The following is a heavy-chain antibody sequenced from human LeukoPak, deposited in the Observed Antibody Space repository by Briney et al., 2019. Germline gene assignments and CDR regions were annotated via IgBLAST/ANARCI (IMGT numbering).Heavy chain of an antibody. Sequence: SVKVSCKASGGTFSSYTISWVRQAPGQGLEWMGRIIPILGIANYAQKFQGRVTITADESTSTAYMELSSLRSEDTAVYYCARVGFGEDYYYMDVWGKGTTVTVSS. D-gene: IGHD3-10*01. CDR1: GGTFSSYT. CDR3: ARVGFGEDYYYMDV. CDR2: IIPILGIA. V-gene: IGHV1-69*02. J-gene: IGHJ6*03.